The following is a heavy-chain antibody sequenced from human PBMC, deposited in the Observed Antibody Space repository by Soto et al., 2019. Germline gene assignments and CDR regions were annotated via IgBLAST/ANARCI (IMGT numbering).Heavy chain of an antibody. Sequence: WLSWVRQPPGKGLEWIGEVYRTGSTNYNPSLESRLTISVDKSKNQFSLKLTSVTAADTAVYYCARARATIAAAAIFDCWGQGTLVTVSS. CDR3: ARARATIAAAAIFDC. CDR2: VYRTGST. J-gene: IGHJ4*02. D-gene: IGHD6-13*01. V-gene: IGHV4-4*02. CDR1: W.